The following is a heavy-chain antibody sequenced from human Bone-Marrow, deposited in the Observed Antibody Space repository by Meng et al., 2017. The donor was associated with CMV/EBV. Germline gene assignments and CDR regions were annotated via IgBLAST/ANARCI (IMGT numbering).Heavy chain of an antibody. CDR2: INANSGGT. CDR3: ARDTHWNDDYGMDV. J-gene: IGHJ6*02. D-gene: IGHD1-1*01. V-gene: IGHV1-2*02. Sequence: ASVNVSCKASGYTFTAHFFHWVRQAPGQGLEWMGCINANSGGTNYAQKFQGRFSMTRDTSINTAYMELRSLRSDDTALYFCARDTHWNDDYGMDVWGQGTTVTVSS. CDR1: GYTFTAHF.